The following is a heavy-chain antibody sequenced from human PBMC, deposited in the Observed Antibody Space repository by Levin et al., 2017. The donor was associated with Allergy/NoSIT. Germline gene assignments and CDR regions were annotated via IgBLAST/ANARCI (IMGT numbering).Heavy chain of an antibody. CDR1: GGSISDSNW. Sequence: SETLSLTCAVSGGSISDSNWWSWVRQAPGKRLEWIGEIYHSGNTNYNPSLKSRVTISVDKAKNQFSLRLSSVSAADAAVYYCARSLTILRGLPGHDAFDFWGQGTMVIVSS. J-gene: IGHJ3*01. CDR3: ARSLTILRGLPGHDAFDF. V-gene: IGHV4-4*02. D-gene: IGHD3-10*01. CDR2: IYHSGNT.